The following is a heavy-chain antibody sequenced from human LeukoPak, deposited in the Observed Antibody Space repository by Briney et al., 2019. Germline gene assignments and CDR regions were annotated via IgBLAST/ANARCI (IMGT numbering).Heavy chain of an antibody. J-gene: IGHJ4*02. CDR3: ARGGWELDY. V-gene: IGHV4-39*01. CDR1: GGSISSSSYY. CDR2: IYYSGST. Sequence: SETLSLTCTVSGGSISSSSYYWGWIRQPPGKGLEWIGSIYYSGSTYYNPSLKSRVTISVDTSKNQFSLKLGSVTAADTAVYYCARGGWELDYWGQGTLATVSS. D-gene: IGHD1-26*01.